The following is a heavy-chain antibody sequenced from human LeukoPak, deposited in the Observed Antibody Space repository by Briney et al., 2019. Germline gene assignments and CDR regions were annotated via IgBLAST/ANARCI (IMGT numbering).Heavy chain of an antibody. CDR1: GFTFSSYA. CDR2: ISYDGSDK. D-gene: IGHD2-15*01. CDR3: ARDSWECRGGSCYPYNWFDP. J-gene: IGHJ5*02. Sequence: GRSLRLSCAASGFTFSSYAMHWVRQAPGKGLEWVALISYDGSDKYYADSVKGRFNISRDNSKNRLYLQMNSLRAEDTAVYYCARDSWECRGGSCYPYNWFDPWGQETLVTVSS. V-gene: IGHV3-30*01.